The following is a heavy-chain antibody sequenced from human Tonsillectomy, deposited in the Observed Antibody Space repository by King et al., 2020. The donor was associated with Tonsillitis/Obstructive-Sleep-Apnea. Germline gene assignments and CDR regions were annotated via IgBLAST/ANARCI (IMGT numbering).Heavy chain of an antibody. D-gene: IGHD4-17*01. CDR1: GFTFSSYG. J-gene: IGHJ4*02. CDR3: ARDQQADGDYSWDY. Sequence: VQLVESGGGVVQPGGSLRRSCAASGFTFSSYGMHWVRQAPGEVLEWVSFVWYECNNKYYEYSVKGRFTISRDNSKKTLYLQMNSLRAEDTAVYYCARDQQADGDYSWDYWGQGTLVTVSS. CDR2: VWYECNNK. V-gene: IGHV3-33*01.